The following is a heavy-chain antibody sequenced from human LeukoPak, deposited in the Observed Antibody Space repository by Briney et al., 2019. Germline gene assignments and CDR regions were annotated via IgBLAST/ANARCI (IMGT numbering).Heavy chain of an antibody. CDR1: GYTFTGYY. CDR3: ARDQKQWLVRRSWFDP. V-gene: IGHV1-2*02. D-gene: IGHD6-19*01. CDR2: INPNSGGT. J-gene: IGHJ5*02. Sequence: ASVKVSRKASGYTFTGYYMHWVRQAPGQGLERMGWINPNSGGTNYAQKFQGRVTMTRDTSISTAYMELSRLRSDDTAVYYCARDQKQWLVRRSWFDPWGQGTLVTVSS.